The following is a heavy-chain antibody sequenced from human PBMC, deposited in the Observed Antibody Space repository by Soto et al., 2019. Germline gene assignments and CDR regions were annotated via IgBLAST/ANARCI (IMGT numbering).Heavy chain of an antibody. V-gene: IGHV3-66*02. CDR2: IYSGGST. J-gene: IGHJ4*02. D-gene: IGHD1-26*01. CDR3: ARGMGATIDY. CDR1: GFTVSSNY. Sequence: GESLKISCAASGFTVSSNYMSWVRQAPGKGLEWVSVIYSGGSTYYADSVKGRFTISRDNSKNTLYLQMNSLRAEDTAVYYCARGMGATIDYWGQGTLVTVSS.